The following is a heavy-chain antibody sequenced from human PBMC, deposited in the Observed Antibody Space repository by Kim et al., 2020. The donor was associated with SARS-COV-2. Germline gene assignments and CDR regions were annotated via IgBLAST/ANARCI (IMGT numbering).Heavy chain of an antibody. V-gene: IGHV3-15*01. CDR1: GFTFTNAW. J-gene: IGHJ4*02. CDR2: IKSQVDGGTS. Sequence: GGSLRLSCTGSGFTFTNAWMSWVRQAPGKGLEWVGHIKSQVDGGTSDHAAPVKGRFTISRDDSKDSLFLQMNSLKIEDTAVYFCATEYWGAFNYWGQGTL. D-gene: IGHD7-27*01. CDR3: ATEYWGAFNY.